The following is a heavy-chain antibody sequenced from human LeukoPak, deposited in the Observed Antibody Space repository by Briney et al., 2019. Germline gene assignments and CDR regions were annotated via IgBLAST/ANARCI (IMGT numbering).Heavy chain of an antibody. V-gene: IGHV5-51*01. Sequence: GESLKISCQVSGYIFVNYWIGWVRQMPGKGLESMGIIYPADSDTTYSPSFQGQVTISADKSISTVYLQWSSLKASDTAVYYCARQSRDGSKTRGYYFDYWGQGTLVTVSS. CDR2: IYPADSDT. J-gene: IGHJ4*02. CDR1: GYIFVNYW. CDR3: ARQSRDGSKTRGYYFDY. D-gene: IGHD3-10*01.